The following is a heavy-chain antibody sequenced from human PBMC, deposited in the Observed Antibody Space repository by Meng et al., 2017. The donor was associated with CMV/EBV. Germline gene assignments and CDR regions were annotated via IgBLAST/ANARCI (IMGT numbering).Heavy chain of an antibody. V-gene: IGHV3-74*01. CDR2: INSDGSST. Sequence: GESLKISCAASGFTFSSYCMHWVRQAPGKGLVWVSRINSDGSSTSYADSVKGRFTISRDNAKNTLYLQMNSLRAEDTAVYYCARDKDDFWSGYYIWGQGTLVTVSS. J-gene: IGHJ4*02. CDR3: ARDKDDFWSGYYI. D-gene: IGHD3-3*01. CDR1: GFTFSSYC.